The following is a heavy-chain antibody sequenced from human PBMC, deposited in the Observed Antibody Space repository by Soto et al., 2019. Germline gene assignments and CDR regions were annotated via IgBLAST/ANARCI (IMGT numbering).Heavy chain of an antibody. CDR1: GYTFTSYG. CDR2: ISAYNGNT. V-gene: IGHV1-18*01. J-gene: IGHJ3*02. Sequence: ASVKVSCKASGYTFTSYGISWVRQAPGQGLEWMGWISAYNGNTNYAQKLQGRVTMTTDTSTSTAYMELRSLRSDDTAVYYCAIDRAIVVVTYAFDIWGQGTMVTVSS. D-gene: IGHD3-22*01. CDR3: AIDRAIVVVTYAFDI.